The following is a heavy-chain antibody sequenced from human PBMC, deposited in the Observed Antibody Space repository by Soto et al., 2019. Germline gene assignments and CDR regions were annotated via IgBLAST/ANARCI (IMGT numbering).Heavy chain of an antibody. J-gene: IGHJ6*02. CDR1: GGCISSYY. CDR2: IYTSGST. Sequence: SETLSLTCTVSGGCISSYYWSWIRQPAGKGLEWIGRIYTSGSTNYNPSLKSRVTMSVDTSKNQFSLKLSSVTAADTAVYYCARDSGGNGSGAYYYYYGMDVWGQGTTVTVSS. D-gene: IGHD3-10*01. V-gene: IGHV4-4*07. CDR3: ARDSGGNGSGAYYYYYGMDV.